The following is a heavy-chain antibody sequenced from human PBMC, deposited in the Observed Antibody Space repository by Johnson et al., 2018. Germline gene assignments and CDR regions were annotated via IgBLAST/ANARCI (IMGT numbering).Heavy chain of an antibody. CDR1: GGTFSSYA. Sequence: QVQLVQSGAEVKKPGSSVKVSCKASGGTFSSYAISWVRQAPGQGLEWMGGIIPIFGTANYAQKFQGRVTITADESTGTAYMELSSLRSEDTAVYYCAVRRLTYYYDSSGYYGAFDIWGQGTMVTVSS. V-gene: IGHV1-69*01. CDR3: AVRRLTYYYDSSGYYGAFDI. CDR2: IIPIFGTA. D-gene: IGHD3-22*01. J-gene: IGHJ3*02.